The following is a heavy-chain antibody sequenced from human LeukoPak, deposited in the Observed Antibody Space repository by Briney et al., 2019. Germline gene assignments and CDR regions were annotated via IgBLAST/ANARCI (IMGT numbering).Heavy chain of an antibody. Sequence: ASVKVSCKASGYTFTSYAMHWVRQAPGQRLEWMGWINAGNGNTKYSQKFQGRVTITRDTSASTAYMELSSLRSEDTAVYYCARVRAAAKNFDYWGQGTLVTVSS. J-gene: IGHJ4*02. V-gene: IGHV1-3*01. CDR2: INAGNGNT. CDR3: ARVRAAAKNFDY. D-gene: IGHD6-13*01. CDR1: GYTFTSYA.